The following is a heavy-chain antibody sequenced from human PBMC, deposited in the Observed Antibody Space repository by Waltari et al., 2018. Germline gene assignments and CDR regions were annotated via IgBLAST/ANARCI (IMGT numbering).Heavy chain of an antibody. CDR3: ARQIADYYDSSGYLLMGAFDI. Sequence: EVQLVQSGAEVKKPGESLKLSCTGSGYSFTSYWIGWVRQMPGKGLEWMGIIYPGDSDTRYSPSFQGQVTISADKSISTAYLQWSSLKASDTAMYYCARQIADYYDSSGYLLMGAFDIWGQGTMVTVSS. CDR2: IYPGDSDT. J-gene: IGHJ3*02. CDR1: GYSFTSYW. V-gene: IGHV5-51*01. D-gene: IGHD3-22*01.